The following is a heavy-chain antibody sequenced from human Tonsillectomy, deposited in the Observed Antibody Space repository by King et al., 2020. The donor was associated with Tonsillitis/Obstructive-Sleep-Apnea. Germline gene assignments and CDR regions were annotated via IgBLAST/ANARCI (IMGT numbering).Heavy chain of an antibody. CDR1: GGSFSGYY. CDR2: INHSGST. D-gene: IGHD6-13*01. V-gene: IGHV4-34*01. J-gene: IGHJ6*03. Sequence: QVQLQQWGAGLLKPSETLSLTCAVYGGSFSGYYWSWIRQPPGKGLEWIGEINHSGSTNYNPSLKSRVTISVDTSKNQFSLKVSSVPAADTAVYYCAMGFVGIAAPDYYYYYMDVWGKGTTVTVSS. CDR3: AMGFVGIAAPDYYYYYMDV.